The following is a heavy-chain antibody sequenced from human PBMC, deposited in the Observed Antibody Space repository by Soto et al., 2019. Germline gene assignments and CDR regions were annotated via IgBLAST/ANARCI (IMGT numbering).Heavy chain of an antibody. J-gene: IGHJ6*02. V-gene: IGHV4-30-4*07. CDR2: IYYSGST. CDR3: ARGRRGIAAGKNYYGMDV. Sequence: PSETLSLTCAVSGGSISSGAYSWSWIRQPPGKGLEWIGYIYYSGSTYYNPSLKSRVTISVDTSKNQFSLKLSSVTAADTAVYYCARGRRGIAAGKNYYGMDVWGQGTTVTVSS. CDR1: GGSISSGAYS. D-gene: IGHD6-13*01.